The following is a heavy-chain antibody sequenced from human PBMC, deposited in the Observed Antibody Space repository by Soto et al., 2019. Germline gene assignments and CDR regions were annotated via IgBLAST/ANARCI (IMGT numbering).Heavy chain of an antibody. J-gene: IGHJ4*02. V-gene: IGHV3-13*01. D-gene: IGHD2-15*01. CDR3: XXGRLISLYYFDY. CDR1: GFTFSNYD. CDR2: IGTAGDT. Sequence: EVQLVESGGGLVQPGGSLRLSCAASGFTFSNYDMHWVRQVTGKGLEWVSTIGTAGDTYYPGSVKDRFTISRENAKNSLYLQMNSLRAEDTAXYXXXXGRLISLYYFDYWGQGTLVTVSS.